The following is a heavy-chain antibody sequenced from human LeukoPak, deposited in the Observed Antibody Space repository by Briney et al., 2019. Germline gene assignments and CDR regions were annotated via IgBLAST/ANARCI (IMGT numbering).Heavy chain of an antibody. Sequence: SETLSLTCAVYGGSFSGYYWSWIRQPPGKGLEWIGEINQSGSTNYNPSLKSRVTISVDTSKNQFSLKLSSVTAADTAVYYCAREGGDYSSSAGYYFDYWGQGTLVTVSS. CDR3: AREGGDYSSSAGYYFDY. J-gene: IGHJ4*02. CDR2: INQSGST. D-gene: IGHD6-13*01. V-gene: IGHV4-34*01. CDR1: GGSFSGYY.